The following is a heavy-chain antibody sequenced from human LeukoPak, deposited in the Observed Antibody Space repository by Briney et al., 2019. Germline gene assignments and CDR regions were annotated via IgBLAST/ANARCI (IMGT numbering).Heavy chain of an antibody. CDR2: INHSGST. CDR1: GGSFSGYY. Sequence: PSETLSLTCAVYGGSFSGYYWSWIRQPPGKGLEWIGEINHSGSTNYNPSLKSRVTISVDTSKNQFSLKLSSVTAADTAVYYCARGDYIRFDPWGQGTLVTASS. CDR3: ARGDYIRFDP. V-gene: IGHV4-34*01. J-gene: IGHJ5*02. D-gene: IGHD4-11*01.